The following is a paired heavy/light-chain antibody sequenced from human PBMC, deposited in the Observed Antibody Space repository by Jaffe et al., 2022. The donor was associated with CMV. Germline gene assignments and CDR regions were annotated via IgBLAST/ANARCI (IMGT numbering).Light chain of an antibody. CDR3: QQYDNLPL. CDR2: DAF. V-gene: IGKV1-33*01. J-gene: IGKJ4*01. CDR1: QDIGNY. Sequence: DIQMTQSPSSLSASVGDRVTITCQASQDIGNYLNWYQQKPGQAPKLLIFDAFNLATGVPSRFSGSGSGTDFTFTISSLQPEDIATYYCQQYDNLPLFGGGTKVEIK.
Heavy chain of an antibody. Sequence: QVQLVQSGAEVKKPGSSVKVSCTTSGGAFSSYAISWVRQARGQGLEWMGGIIPMLGSMYYAQRFQGRVSITADESTSTVYMQLSSLTSDDTAVYYCARDRRTTVVTGWYFDVWGPGTLVTVSS. CDR3: ARDRRTTVVTGWYFDV. CDR2: IIPMLGSM. J-gene: IGHJ2*01. CDR1: GGAFSSYA. V-gene: IGHV1-69*01. D-gene: IGHD4-17*01.